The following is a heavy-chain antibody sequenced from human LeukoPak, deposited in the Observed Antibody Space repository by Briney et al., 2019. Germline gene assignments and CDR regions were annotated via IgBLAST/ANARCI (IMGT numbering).Heavy chain of an antibody. CDR2: IYPSDSDT. Sequence: GESLKISCKGFGYSFTSYWIAWVRQMPGKGLEWMGIIYPSDSDTRYSPSFQGQVTFSADKSTSTAYLQWSSLKASDIAIYYCARQTTNGFDFWGQGTMVTVSS. CDR3: ARQTTNGFDF. V-gene: IGHV5-51*01. CDR1: GYSFTSYW. J-gene: IGHJ3*01. D-gene: IGHD1-1*01.